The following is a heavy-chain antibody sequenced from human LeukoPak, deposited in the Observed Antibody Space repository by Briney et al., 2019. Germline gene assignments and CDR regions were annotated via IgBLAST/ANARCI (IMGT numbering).Heavy chain of an antibody. J-gene: IGHJ5*02. Sequence: SVKVSCKASGGTFSSYAISWVRQAPGQGLEWMGGIIPIFGTANYAQKFQGRVTITTDESTSTAYMELSSLRSEDTAVYYCARDIATVNWFDPWGQGTLVTVSS. CDR1: GGTFSSYA. V-gene: IGHV1-69*05. D-gene: IGHD4-11*01. CDR2: IIPIFGTA. CDR3: ARDIATVNWFDP.